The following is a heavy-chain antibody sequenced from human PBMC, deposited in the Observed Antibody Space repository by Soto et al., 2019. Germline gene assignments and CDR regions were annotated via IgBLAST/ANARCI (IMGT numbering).Heavy chain of an antibody. CDR1: GGSISSYY. D-gene: IGHD5-12*01. Sequence: SETLSLTCTVSGGSISSYYWSWIRQPPGKGLEWIGYIYYSGSTNYNPSLKSRVTISVDTSKNQFSLKLSSVTAADTAVYYCARLTATIFPEPIYYYYMDVWGKGTTVTVSS. J-gene: IGHJ6*03. V-gene: IGHV4-59*08. CDR3: ARLTATIFPEPIYYYYMDV. CDR2: IYYSGST.